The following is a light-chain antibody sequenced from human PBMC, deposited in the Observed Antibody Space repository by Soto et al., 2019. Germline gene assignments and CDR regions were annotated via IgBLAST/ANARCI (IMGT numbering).Light chain of an antibody. Sequence: VLTQPPSASGTPGQRVTISCSGSSSNIGSNYVYWYQQLPGTAPKLLIYRNNQRPSGVPDRFSGSKSGTSASLAISGLRSEDEADYYCAAWDDSLSGAVFGGGTQLTVL. CDR2: RNN. J-gene: IGLJ7*01. V-gene: IGLV1-47*01. CDR1: SSNIGSNY. CDR3: AAWDDSLSGAV.